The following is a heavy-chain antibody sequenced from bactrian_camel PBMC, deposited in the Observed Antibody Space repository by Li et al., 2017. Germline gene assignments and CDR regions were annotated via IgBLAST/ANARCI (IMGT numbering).Heavy chain of an antibody. CDR3: AVYGGLRRICPGLDRFDSGHVPY. CDR1: GYTYSGYC. CDR2: IGNDGST. D-gene: IGHD3*01. V-gene: IGHV3S9*01. J-gene: IGHJ4*01. Sequence: HVQLVESGGGSVQAGGSLRLSCAASGYTYSGYCMGWFRQVPGKEREGVAAIGNDGSTSYANSVKGRFTISKDNAKKIVYLQMNSLKPEDTALYSCAVYGGLRRICPGLDRFDSGHVPYRGQGTQVTVS.